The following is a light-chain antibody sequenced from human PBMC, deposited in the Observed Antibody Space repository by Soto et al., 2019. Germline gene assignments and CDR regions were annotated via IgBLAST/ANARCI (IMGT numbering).Light chain of an antibody. CDR1: SSDVGGSDY. V-gene: IGLV2-14*01. CDR3: TSYTTSSSYV. CDR2: EVR. J-gene: IGLJ1*01. Sequence: QSALTQPASVSASPGQSITISCTGTSSDVGGSDYVSWYQHHPGKAPKLLIYEVRDRPSGVSNRFSGAKSGNTASLSISGLQAEDEADYYCTSYTTSSSYVFGTGTKVTAL.